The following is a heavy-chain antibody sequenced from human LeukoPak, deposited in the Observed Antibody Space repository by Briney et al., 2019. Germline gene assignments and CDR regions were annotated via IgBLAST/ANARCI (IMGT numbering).Heavy chain of an antibody. CDR2: IYYSGST. D-gene: IGHD3-10*01. J-gene: IGHJ5*02. V-gene: IGHV4-39*01. Sequence: SETLSLTCTVSGGSISSSSYYWGWIRQPPGKGLEWIGSIYYSGSTYYNPSLKSRVTISVDTSKNQFSLKLSSVTAADTAVYYCARHEFTMVRGVICWFDPWGQGTLVTVSS. CDR1: GGSISSSSYY. CDR3: ARHEFTMVRGVICWFDP.